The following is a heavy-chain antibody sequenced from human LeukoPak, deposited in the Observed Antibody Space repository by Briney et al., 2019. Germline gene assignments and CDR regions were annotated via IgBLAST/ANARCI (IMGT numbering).Heavy chain of an antibody. J-gene: IGHJ6*02. V-gene: IGHV1-2*02. Sequence: ASVKVSCKASGYTFTDYYLQWVRQAPGQGLEWMGWINPNSGGTEYAQTFQGRVTMTRDMSISTAYMELSRLRSDDTAVYYCARDHCSSNSCYEDYYSDVDVWGQGTTVTVSS. D-gene: IGHD2-2*01. CDR2: INPNSGGT. CDR1: GYTFTDYY. CDR3: ARDHCSSNSCYEDYYSDVDV.